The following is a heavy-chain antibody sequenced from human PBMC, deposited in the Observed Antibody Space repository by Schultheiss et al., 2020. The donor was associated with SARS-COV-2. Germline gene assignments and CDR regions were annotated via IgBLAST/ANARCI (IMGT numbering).Heavy chain of an antibody. D-gene: IGHD4-17*01. CDR2: ISGSGSST. V-gene: IGHV3-23*01. J-gene: IGHJ4*02. CDR3: AKDSRKTVTTH. CDR1: GFTVSSNY. Sequence: GGSLRLSCAASGFTVSSNYMSWVRQAPGKGLEWVSTISGSGSSTYYADSVKGRFAISRDNSKNTLYLQMNSLRAEDTAVYYCAKDSRKTVTTHWGQGTMVTVSS.